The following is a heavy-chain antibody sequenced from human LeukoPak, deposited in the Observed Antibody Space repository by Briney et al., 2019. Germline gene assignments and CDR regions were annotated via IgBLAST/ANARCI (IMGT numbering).Heavy chain of an antibody. CDR3: ARVVGAKDWFDP. CDR2: IYHSGST. Sequence: SETLSLTCAVSGYSISSGYYWGWIRQPPGKGLGWIGSIYHSGSTYYNPSLKSRVTISVDTSKNQFSLKLSSVTAADTAVYYCARVVGAKDWFDPWGQGTLVTVSS. V-gene: IGHV4-38-2*01. CDR1: GYSISSGYY. D-gene: IGHD1-26*01. J-gene: IGHJ5*02.